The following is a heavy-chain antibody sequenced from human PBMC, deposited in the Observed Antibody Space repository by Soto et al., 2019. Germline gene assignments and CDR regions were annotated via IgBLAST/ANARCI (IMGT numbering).Heavy chain of an antibody. Sequence: PGGSLRLSCEASGFTFSSYAMSWVRQAPGKGLEWVSAISGSGGSTYYADSVKGRFTISRDNSKNTLYLQMNSLRAEDTAVYYCAKLTILGYCSGGSCYSRENPDYWGQGTLVTVSS. J-gene: IGHJ4*02. CDR3: AKLTILGYCSGGSCYSRENPDY. V-gene: IGHV3-23*01. D-gene: IGHD2-15*01. CDR2: ISGSGGST. CDR1: GFTFSSYA.